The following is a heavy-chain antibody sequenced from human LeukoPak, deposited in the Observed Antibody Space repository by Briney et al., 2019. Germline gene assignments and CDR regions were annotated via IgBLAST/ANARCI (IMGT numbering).Heavy chain of an antibody. Sequence: GASVKVSCKVSGYTLTELSMHWVRQSPGKGLEWRGGFDPEDGETIYAQKFQGRVTMTEDTSTDTAYMELSSLRSEDTAVYYCATSPPQDMILGAFDIWGQGTMVTVSS. CDR2: FDPEDGET. CDR3: ATSPPQDMILGAFDI. J-gene: IGHJ3*02. CDR1: GYTLTELS. V-gene: IGHV1-24*01. D-gene: IGHD2-8*01.